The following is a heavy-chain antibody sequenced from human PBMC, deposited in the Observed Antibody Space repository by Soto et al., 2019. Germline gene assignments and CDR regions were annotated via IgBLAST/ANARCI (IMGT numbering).Heavy chain of an antibody. CDR1: GYTFTSYG. Sequence: GXSVKVSCKASGYTFTSYGISWVRQAPGQXXXXXXXXRXXXAKXXYEXXXXXXXQXXXDXXXSKDYMELRSLRYEDTAVYYCAREPNYFDYWGQGTLVNVSS. CDR2: XRXXXAKX. CDR3: AREPNYFDY. V-gene: IGHV1-18*01. J-gene: IGHJ4*02.